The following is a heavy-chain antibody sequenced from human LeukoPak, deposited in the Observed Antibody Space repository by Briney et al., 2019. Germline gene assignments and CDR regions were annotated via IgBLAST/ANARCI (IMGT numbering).Heavy chain of an antibody. J-gene: IGHJ4*02. CDR2: IYHSGST. V-gene: IGHV4-4*02. CDR1: GGSISSSNW. CDR3: ARESSSGYDWGTFDY. D-gene: IGHD5-12*01. Sequence: PSETLSLTCAVSGGSISSSNWWSWVRQPPGKGLEWIGEIYHSGSTNYNPSLKSRVTISVDRSKNQFSLKLSSVTAADTAVYYCARESSSGYDWGTFDYWGQGTLVTVSS.